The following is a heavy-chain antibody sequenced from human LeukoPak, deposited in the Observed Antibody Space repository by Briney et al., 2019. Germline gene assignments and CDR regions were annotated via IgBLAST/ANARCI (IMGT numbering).Heavy chain of an antibody. V-gene: IGHV5-51*01. Sequence: GESLKISCKGSGYTFPSYWIAWVRQMPGKGLEWMGIIYPGDSDTRYSPSFQGQVTISADKSISTAFLQWSSLKASDTAMYYCARQTASCSSTSCYEFVYWGQGTLVTVSS. D-gene: IGHD2-2*01. J-gene: IGHJ4*02. CDR3: ARQTASCSSTSCYEFVY. CDR2: IYPGDSDT. CDR1: GYTFPSYW.